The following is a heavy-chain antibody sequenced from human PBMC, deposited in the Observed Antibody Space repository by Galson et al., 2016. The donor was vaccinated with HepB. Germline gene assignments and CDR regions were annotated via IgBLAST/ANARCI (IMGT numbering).Heavy chain of an antibody. CDR1: GFTFSTYS. CDR2: ISSRSIFM. CDR3: ARAVDY. Sequence: SLRLSCAASGFTFSTYSMNWVRQAPGKGLEWVSYISSRSIFMYYADSVRGRFTISRDDAKYSLFLEMNSLRDEDTAVYYCARAVDYWGLGTLVTVSS. J-gene: IGHJ4*03. V-gene: IGHV3-48*02.